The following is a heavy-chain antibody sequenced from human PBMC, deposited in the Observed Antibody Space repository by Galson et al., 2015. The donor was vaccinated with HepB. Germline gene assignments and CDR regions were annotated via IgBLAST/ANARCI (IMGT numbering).Heavy chain of an antibody. V-gene: IGHV3-15*01. CDR2: LTSKTDGGPP. Sequence: SLRLSFAASGFPFSNAWMSWVRQAPGKGLEWVGLLTSKTDGGPPDYAAPVKGRFTRARDASKNTLYLQMTSLKPEDTAVYYWTTDSGPWTPVPPYWGQGTLVTVSS. CDR1: GFPFSNAW. J-gene: IGHJ4*02. D-gene: IGHD3-10*01. CDR3: TTDSGPWTPVPPY.